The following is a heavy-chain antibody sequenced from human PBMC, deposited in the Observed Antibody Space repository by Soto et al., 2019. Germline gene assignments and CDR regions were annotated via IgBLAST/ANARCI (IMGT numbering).Heavy chain of an antibody. CDR1: GGSISSGGYS. V-gene: IGHV4-30-2*01. D-gene: IGHD4-17*01. Sequence: QLQLQESGSGLVKPSQTLSLTCAVSGGSISSGGYSWSWIRQPPGKGLEWIGYIYHSGSTYYNPSLKSRVTISVGRSKNQFSLKLSSVTAADTAVYYCASGGSTVTTPHAFDIWGQGTMVTVSS. J-gene: IGHJ3*02. CDR3: ASGGSTVTTPHAFDI. CDR2: IYHSGST.